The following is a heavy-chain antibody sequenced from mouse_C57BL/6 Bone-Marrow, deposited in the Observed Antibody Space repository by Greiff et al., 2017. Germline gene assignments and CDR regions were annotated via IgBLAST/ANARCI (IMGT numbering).Heavy chain of an antibody. CDR3: SSRDYDEYWYFDV. J-gene: IGHJ1*03. CDR1: GYTFTGYW. D-gene: IGHD2-4*01. CDR2: ILPGSGST. V-gene: IGHV1-9*01. Sequence: QVQLQQSGAELMKPGASVKLSCKATGYTFTGYWIEWVKQRPGHGLEWIGEILPGSGSTNYNEKFKGKATFTADTSSNTAYMQLSSLTTEASAIYDCSSRDYDEYWYFDVWGTGTTVTVSS.